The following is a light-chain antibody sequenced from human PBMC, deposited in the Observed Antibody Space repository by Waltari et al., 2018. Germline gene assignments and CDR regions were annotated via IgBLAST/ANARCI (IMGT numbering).Light chain of an antibody. J-gene: IGKJ4*01. CDR3: QHYKIRPLT. Sequence: EIVMTQSPATLSVSPGETATLSCRASESVGTTLAWYQQKPGLAPRLLIYGASTRATGAPARLTGSGSGTEFTLTISSLQTEDFGVYFCQHYKIRPLTFGGGTKVEI. CDR2: GAS. V-gene: IGKV3-15*01. CDR1: ESVGTT.